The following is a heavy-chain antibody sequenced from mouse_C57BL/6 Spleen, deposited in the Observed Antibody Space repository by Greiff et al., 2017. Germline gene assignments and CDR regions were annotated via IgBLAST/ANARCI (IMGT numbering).Heavy chain of an antibody. Sequence: EVKLMESGPGLVKPSQSLSLTCSVTGYSITSGYYWNWIRQFPGNKLEWMGYISYDGSNNYNPSLKNRISITRDTSKNQFFLKLNSVTTEDTATYYCARRYGSSWRGGYFDYWGQGTTLTVSS. J-gene: IGHJ2*01. CDR1: GYSITSGYY. CDR2: ISYDGSN. D-gene: IGHD1-1*01. V-gene: IGHV3-6*01. CDR3: ARRYGSSWRGGYFDY.